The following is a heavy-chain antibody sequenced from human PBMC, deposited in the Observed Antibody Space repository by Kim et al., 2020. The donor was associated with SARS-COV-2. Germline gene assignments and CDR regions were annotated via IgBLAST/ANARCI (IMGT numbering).Heavy chain of an antibody. D-gene: IGHD2-2*01. CDR2: IDPSDSYT. CDR1: GYSFTSYW. V-gene: IGHV5-10-1*01. CDR3: ARHVLVGCSSTSCYANWFDP. J-gene: IGHJ5*02. Sequence: GESLKISCKGSGYSFTSYWISWVRQMPGKGLEWMGRIDPSDSYTNCSPSFQGHVTISADKSISTAYLQWSSLKASDTAMYYCARHVLVGCSSTSCYANWFDPWGQGTLVTVSS.